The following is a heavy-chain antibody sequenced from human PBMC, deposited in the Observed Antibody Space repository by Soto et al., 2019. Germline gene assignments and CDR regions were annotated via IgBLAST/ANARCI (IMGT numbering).Heavy chain of an antibody. CDR3: ARTAAAGKYYYGMDV. CDR1: SSSSYY. Sequence: SSSSYYWGWIRQPPGKGLEWIGIIYPGDSDTRYSPSFQGQVTISADKSISTAYLQWSSLKASDTAMYYCARTAAAGKYYYGMDVWGQGTTVTVSS. J-gene: IGHJ6*02. V-gene: IGHV5-51*01. CDR2: IYPGDSDT. D-gene: IGHD6-13*01.